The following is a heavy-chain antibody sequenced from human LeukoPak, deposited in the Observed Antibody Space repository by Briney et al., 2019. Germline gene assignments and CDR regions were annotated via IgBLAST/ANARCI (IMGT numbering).Heavy chain of an antibody. CDR1: GYTFSDYY. D-gene: IGHD5-24*01. CDR2: INPNSGGT. J-gene: IGHJ4*02. V-gene: IGHV1-2*06. Sequence: ASVNVSCTASGYTFSDYYMHWVRQAPGQGLEWVGRINPNSGGTNYALKFQDRVTMTRDTSISTAYMELSRLRSDDTAVYYCARRDFHDYWGQGTLATVSS. CDR3: ARRDFHDY.